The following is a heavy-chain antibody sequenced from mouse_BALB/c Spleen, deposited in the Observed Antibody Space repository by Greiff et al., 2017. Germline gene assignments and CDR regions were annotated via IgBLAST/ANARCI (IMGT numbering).Heavy chain of an antibody. J-gene: IGHJ4*01. CDR1: GYTFTSYW. CDR2: IYPSDSYT. D-gene: IGHD2-4*01. Sequence: VQLQQPGAELVRPGASVKLSCKASGYTFTSYWINWVKQRPGQGLEWIGNIYPSDSYTNYNQKFKDKATLTVDKSSSTAYMQLSSPTSEDSAVYYCTRDDYGYAMDYWGQGTSVTVSS. V-gene: IGHV1-69*02. CDR3: TRDDYGYAMDY.